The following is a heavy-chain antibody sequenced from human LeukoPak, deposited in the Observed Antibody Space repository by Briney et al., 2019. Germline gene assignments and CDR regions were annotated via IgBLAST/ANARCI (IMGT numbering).Heavy chain of an antibody. J-gene: IGHJ6*03. CDR1: GFTFDDYG. CDR2: INWNGGST. CDR3: ARGGPYSSSPGYYYYMDV. D-gene: IGHD6-6*01. Sequence: GGSLRLSCAASGFTFDDYGMSWVRQAPGKGLEWVSGINWNGGSTGYADSVKGRFTISRGNAKNSLYLQKNSLRAEDTALYHCARGGPYSSSPGYYYYMDVWGKGTTVPVSS. V-gene: IGHV3-20*01.